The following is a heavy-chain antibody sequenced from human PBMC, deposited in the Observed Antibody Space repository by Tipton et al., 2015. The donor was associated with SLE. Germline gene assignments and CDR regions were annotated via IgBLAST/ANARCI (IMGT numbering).Heavy chain of an antibody. J-gene: IGHJ4*02. CDR1: GFTFSDYA. Sequence: SLRLSCSASGFTFSDYAMSWVRQAPGKGLEWISYISNTGNNVYYADSVKGRFTISRNNAKSSLYLQMNSLRAEDTAVHYCARRIRSGWYNNYWGQGTLVTVSS. V-gene: IGHV3-11*01. CDR2: ISNTGNNV. D-gene: IGHD6-19*01. CDR3: ARRIRSGWYNNY.